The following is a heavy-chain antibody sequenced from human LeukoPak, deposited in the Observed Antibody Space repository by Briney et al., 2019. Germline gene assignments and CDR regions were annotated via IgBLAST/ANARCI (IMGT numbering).Heavy chain of an antibody. CDR1: GXPFSSYD. CDR2: ISSSGSTI. J-gene: IGHJ4*02. V-gene: IGHV3-48*03. CDR3: VRGLRYTILGGDYF. Sequence: GSLRLSCAVSGXPFSSYDVKWVRQAPGKGLEWVSFISSSGSTINYADSVNGRFTISRDNAKNSLYLQMNSLRAEDTAVYYCVRGLRYTILGGDYFWGQGTLVTVSS. D-gene: IGHD3-3*01.